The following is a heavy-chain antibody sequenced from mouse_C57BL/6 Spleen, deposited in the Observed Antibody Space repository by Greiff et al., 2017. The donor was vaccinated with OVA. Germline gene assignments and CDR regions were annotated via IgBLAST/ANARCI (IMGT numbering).Heavy chain of an antibody. V-gene: IGHV5-6*01. J-gene: IGHJ2*01. CDR1: GFTFSSYG. CDR2: ISSGGSYT. Sequence: VQLKESGGDLVKPGGSLKLSCAASGFTFSSYGMSWVRQTPDKRLEWVATISSGGSYTYYPDSVKGRFTISRDNAKNTLYLQMSSLKSEDTAMYYCARQTLGNSYFDYWGQGTTLTVSS. CDR3: ARQTLGNSYFDY.